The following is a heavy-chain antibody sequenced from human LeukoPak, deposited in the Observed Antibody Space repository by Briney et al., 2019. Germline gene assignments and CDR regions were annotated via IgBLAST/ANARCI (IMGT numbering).Heavy chain of an antibody. CDR3: ASSRRGILDVWWFDP. CDR1: GYTFTGYY. Sequence: KPGASVKVSCKASGYTFTGYYMHWVRQAPGQGLEWMGRINPNSGGTNYAQKFQGRVTMTRDTSISTAHMELSRLRSDDTAVYYCASSRRGILDVWWFDPCGAGTLVTVSS. J-gene: IGHJ5*02. CDR2: INPNSGGT. D-gene: IGHD3-16*01. V-gene: IGHV1-2*06.